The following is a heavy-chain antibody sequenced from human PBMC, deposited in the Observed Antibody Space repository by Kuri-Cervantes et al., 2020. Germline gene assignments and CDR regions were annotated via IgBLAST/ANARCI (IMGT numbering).Heavy chain of an antibody. Sequence: GESLKISCAASGFTFSNAWMSWVRQAPGKGLEWVGRIKSKTDGGTTDYAAPVKGRFTISRDDSKNTLYLQMNSLKTEDTAVYYCTTSIPPHYYYYMDVWGKGTTVTVSS. CDR2: IKSKTDGGTT. J-gene: IGHJ6*03. D-gene: IGHD2-21*01. CDR1: GFTFSNAW. CDR3: TTSIPPHYYYYMDV. V-gene: IGHV3-15*01.